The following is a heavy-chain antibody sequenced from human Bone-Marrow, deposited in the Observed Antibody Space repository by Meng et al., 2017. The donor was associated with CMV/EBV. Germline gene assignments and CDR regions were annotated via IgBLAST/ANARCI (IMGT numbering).Heavy chain of an antibody. V-gene: IGHV3-23*01. CDR1: GFTFSSYV. Sequence: LSLTCAASGFTFSSYVMTWVRQAPGKGLEWVSGISGAGTNYADSVKGRFTISRDNSKNTLFLQMNSLRAEDTAVYYCAKEVFYYGDWGQGTLVTVSS. D-gene: IGHD3-10*01. J-gene: IGHJ4*02. CDR3: AKEVFYYGD. CDR2: ISGAGT.